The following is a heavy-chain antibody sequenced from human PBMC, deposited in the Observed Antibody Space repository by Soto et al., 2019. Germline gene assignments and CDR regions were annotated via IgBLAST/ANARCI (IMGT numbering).Heavy chain of an antibody. CDR1: GGSFSGYY. Sequence: SETLSLTCAVYGGSFSGYYWSWIRQPPGKGLEWIGEINHSGSTNYNPSLKSRVTISVDTSKNQFSLKLSSVTAADTAVYYCARRRGGITMVRGVITLDYWGQGTLVTVPQ. J-gene: IGHJ4*02. D-gene: IGHD3-10*01. CDR3: ARRRGGITMVRGVITLDY. V-gene: IGHV4-34*01. CDR2: INHSGST.